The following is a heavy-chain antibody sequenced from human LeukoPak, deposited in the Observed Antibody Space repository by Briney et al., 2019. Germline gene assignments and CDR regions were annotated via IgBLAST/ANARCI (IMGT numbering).Heavy chain of an antibody. Sequence: TFSXHXMSWVRQAPGKGLEWVSGINSGGGSTYYADSVKGRFTISRDNSKNTLYLQMNSLRGEDTAVYYCAKRLEVVATTIDYWGQGTLVTVSS. J-gene: IGHJ4*02. V-gene: IGHV3-23*01. D-gene: IGHD5-12*01. CDR1: TFSXHX. CDR2: INSGGGST. CDR3: AKRLEVVATTIDY.